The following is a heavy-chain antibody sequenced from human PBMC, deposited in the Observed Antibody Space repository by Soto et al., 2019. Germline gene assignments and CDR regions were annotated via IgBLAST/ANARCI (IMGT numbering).Heavy chain of an antibody. D-gene: IGHD5-18*01. CDR2: IIPMFGTA. V-gene: IGHV1-69*12. CDR1: GGTFSTYA. CDR3: ASGIQLWLRRINNGYSG. J-gene: IGHJ4*02. Sequence: QFQLVQSGAEVKKPESSVKVSCKAPGGTFSTYAISWVRQAPGQGLEWMGGIIPMFGTANYAQRFQDRVTITADESTNTVYMALSSLRSEDTAVYFCASGIQLWLRRINNGYSGWGQGTLVTVSS.